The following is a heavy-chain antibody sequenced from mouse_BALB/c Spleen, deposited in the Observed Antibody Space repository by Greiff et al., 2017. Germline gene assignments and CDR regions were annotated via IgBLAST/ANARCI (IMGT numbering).Heavy chain of an antibody. J-gene: IGHJ3*01. CDR1: GYTFTSYW. CDR3: ARKYYRYDGAWFAY. V-gene: IGHV1-7*01. Sequence: VQLQQSGAELAKPGASVKMSCKASGYTFTSYWMHWVKQRPGQGLEWIGYINPSTGYTEYNQKFKDKATLTADKSSSTAYMQLSSLTSEDSAVYYCARKYYRYDGAWFAYWGQGTLVTVSA. CDR2: INPSTGYT. D-gene: IGHD2-14*01.